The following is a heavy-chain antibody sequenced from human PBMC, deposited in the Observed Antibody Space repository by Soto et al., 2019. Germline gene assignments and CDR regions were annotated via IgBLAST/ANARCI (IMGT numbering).Heavy chain of an antibody. D-gene: IGHD6-13*01. J-gene: IGHJ3*02. CDR2: INPNSGGT. V-gene: IGHV1-2*02. Sequence: ASVKVSCKASGYTFTGYYMHWVRQAPGQGLEWMGWINPNSGGTNYAQKFQGRVTMTRDTSISTAYMELSRLRSDDTAVYYCARGRYSSSWYFGHDAFDIWGQGTMVTVSS. CDR3: ARGRYSSSWYFGHDAFDI. CDR1: GYTFTGYY.